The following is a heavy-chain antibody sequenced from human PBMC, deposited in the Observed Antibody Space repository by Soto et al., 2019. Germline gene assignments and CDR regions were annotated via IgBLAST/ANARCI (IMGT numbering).Heavy chain of an antibody. D-gene: IGHD2-2*01. CDR1: GFTFSSYG. V-gene: IGHV3-23*01. CDR2: VSGSGGSV. Sequence: GGSLRLSCAAAGFTFSSYGMSWVRQAPGKGLEWVSAVSGSGGSVYYADSVRGRFTISRDNSKNTLYLQVNSLRAEDTAIYYCAKGSVVGADYSYGMDVWGQGTTVTVS. CDR3: AKGSVVGADYSYGMDV. J-gene: IGHJ6*02.